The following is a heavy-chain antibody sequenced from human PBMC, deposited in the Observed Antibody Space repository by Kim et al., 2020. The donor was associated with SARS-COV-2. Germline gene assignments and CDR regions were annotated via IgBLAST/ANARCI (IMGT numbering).Heavy chain of an antibody. CDR3: VPSYSPSGDFRGY. D-gene: IGHD3-10*01. J-gene: IGHJ4*02. CDR1: GFTFRGYW. V-gene: IGHV3-7*01. Sequence: GGSLRLSCATSGFTFRGYWMTWVRQAPGKGLEWVSSIKGDASEMYYVDSVKGRFTISRDNAKNSLYLEMNSLRAEDTAMYYCVPSYSPSGDFRGYWGQGTLVTVSS. CDR2: IKGDASEM.